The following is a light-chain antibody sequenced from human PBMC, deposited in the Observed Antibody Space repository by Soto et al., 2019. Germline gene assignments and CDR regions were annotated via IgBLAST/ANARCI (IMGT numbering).Light chain of an antibody. J-gene: IGLJ1*01. CDR2: EVS. V-gene: IGLV2-14*01. Sequence: QSALTQPASVSGSPGQSITISCTGYIHYDFVSWYQQHPGTAPKLVIYEVSNRPSGTSDRFSGSKSGHTASLTISGLQTEDEAVYYCGSYTSSSNYVFGIGTKLTVL. CDR1: IHYDF. CDR3: GSYTSSSNYV.